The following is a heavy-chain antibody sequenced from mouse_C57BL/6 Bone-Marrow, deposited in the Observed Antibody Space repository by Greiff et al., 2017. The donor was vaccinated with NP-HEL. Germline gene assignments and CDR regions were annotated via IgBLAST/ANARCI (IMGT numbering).Heavy chain of an antibody. CDR2: IDPSDSYT. CDR1: GYTFTSYW. V-gene: IGHV1-59*01. Sequence: QVQLQQPGAELVRPGTSVKLSCKASGYTFTSYWMHWVKQRPGQGLEWIGVIDPSDSYTNYNQKFKGKATLTVDTSSSTAYMQLSSLTSEYSAVYYCARDGDGYYEGIAYWGQGTLVTVSA. CDR3: ARDGDGYYEGIAY. D-gene: IGHD2-3*01. J-gene: IGHJ3*01.